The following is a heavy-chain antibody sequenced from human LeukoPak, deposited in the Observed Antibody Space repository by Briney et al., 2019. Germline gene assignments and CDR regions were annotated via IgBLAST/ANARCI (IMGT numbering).Heavy chain of an antibody. CDR1: GFTFSSHS. CDR3: ATEKNLAV. CDR2: ISSSSYI. J-gene: IGHJ6*02. V-gene: IGHV3-21*01. Sequence: PGGSLRLSCAASGFTFSSHSMNWVRQAPGKGLEWVSSISSSSYIYYADSVKGRFTISRDNAKNSLYLQMNSLRAEDTAVFYCATEKNLAVWGQGTAVTVSS.